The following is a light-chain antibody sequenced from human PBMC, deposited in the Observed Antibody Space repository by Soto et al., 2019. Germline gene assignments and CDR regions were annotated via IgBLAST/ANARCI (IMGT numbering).Light chain of an antibody. Sequence: DIQLTQSPSFLSASVGDRVTITCWASQGISNYLAWYQQKPGEGPKLLIYAAATLQSGVPSRFSGSGSGTEFTLTISSLQPEDFATYYCQQLNTYPITFGQGTRLEIK. CDR2: AAA. CDR1: QGISNY. V-gene: IGKV1-9*01. J-gene: IGKJ5*01. CDR3: QQLNTYPIT.